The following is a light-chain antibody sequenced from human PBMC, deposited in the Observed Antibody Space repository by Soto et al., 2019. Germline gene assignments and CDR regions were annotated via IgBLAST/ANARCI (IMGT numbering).Light chain of an antibody. Sequence: QSALTQPASVSGSPGQSITISCTXXXXXVGGYNFVSWYQQFPGKAPKLMIYEVRNRPSGISNRFSGSKSGNTASLTISGLQAEDEADYYCSSYTSSATLEVFGTGTKLTVL. CDR1: XXXVGGYNF. CDR3: SSYTSSATLEV. V-gene: IGLV2-14*01. J-gene: IGLJ1*01. CDR2: EVR.